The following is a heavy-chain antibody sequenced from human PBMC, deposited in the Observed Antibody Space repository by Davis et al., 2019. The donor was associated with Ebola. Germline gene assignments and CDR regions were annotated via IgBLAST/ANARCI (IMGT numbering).Heavy chain of an antibody. J-gene: IGHJ3*02. D-gene: IGHD3-10*01. CDR1: GASIASGGYS. CDR3: ARAMVTMVSFAFDI. CDR2: IYHSGTT. Sequence: MPSETLSLTCAVSGASIASGGYSWSWIRQPPGKGLEWIGEIYHSGTTNYNPSLKSRVTISVDKSKNQFSLKLSSVTAADTAVYYCARAMVTMVSFAFDIWGQGTVVTVSS. V-gene: IGHV4-30-2*01.